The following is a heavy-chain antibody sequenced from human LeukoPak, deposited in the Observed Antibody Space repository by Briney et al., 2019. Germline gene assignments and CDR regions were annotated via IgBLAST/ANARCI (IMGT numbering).Heavy chain of an antibody. D-gene: IGHD3-22*01. CDR2: IIPIFGTA. J-gene: IGHJ3*02. V-gene: IGHV1-69*05. Sequence: ASVKVSCKASGSTFSSYAISWVRQAPGQGLEWMGRIIPIFGTANYAQKFQGRVTITTDESTSTAYMELSSLRSEDTAVYYCASRSSGYLDAFDIWGQGTMVTVSS. CDR3: ASRSSGYLDAFDI. CDR1: GSTFSSYA.